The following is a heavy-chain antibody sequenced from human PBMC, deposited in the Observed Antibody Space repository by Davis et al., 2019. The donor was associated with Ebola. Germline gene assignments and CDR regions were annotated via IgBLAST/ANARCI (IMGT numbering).Heavy chain of an antibody. CDR2: ISAYNGNT. D-gene: IGHD3-9*01. CDR3: ARDILTAHIPLSYYYGMDV. CDR1: GYTFTSYG. Sequence: AAPVKVSCKASGYTFTSYGISWVRQAPGQGLEWMGWISAYNGNTNYAQKLQGRVTMTTDTSTSTAYMELRSLRSDDTAVYYCARDILTAHIPLSYYYGMDVWGQGTTVTVSS. V-gene: IGHV1-18*01. J-gene: IGHJ6*02.